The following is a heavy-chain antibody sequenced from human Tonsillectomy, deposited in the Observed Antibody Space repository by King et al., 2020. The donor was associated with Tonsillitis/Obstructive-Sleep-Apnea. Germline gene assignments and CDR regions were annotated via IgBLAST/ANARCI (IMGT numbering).Heavy chain of an antibody. CDR3: ARSNYDFWSGYTLYYFDY. CDR1: GGSVSSGSYY. D-gene: IGHD3-3*01. CDR2: IYYSGST. V-gene: IGHV4-61*01. J-gene: IGHJ4*02. Sequence: VQLQESGPGLVKPSETLSLTCTVSGGSVSSGSYYWRWIRQPPGKGLEWIGYIYYSGSTNYNPSLKSRVTISVDTSKNQFSLKLSSVTAADTAVYYCARSNYDFWSGYTLYYFDYWGQGTLVTVSS.